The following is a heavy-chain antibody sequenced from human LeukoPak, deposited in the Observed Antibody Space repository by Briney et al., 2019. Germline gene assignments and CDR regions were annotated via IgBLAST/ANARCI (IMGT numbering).Heavy chain of an antibody. CDR1: GFTFSSYA. Sequence: QPGGSLRLSCAASGFTFSSYAMHWVRQAPGKGLEWVAVISYDGSNKYYADSVKGRFTISRDNSKNTLYLQMNSLRAEDTAVYYCARDPSLKINLFDDAFDIWGQGTMVTVSS. J-gene: IGHJ3*02. V-gene: IGHV3-30*04. CDR2: ISYDGSNK. D-gene: IGHD3-10*02. CDR3: ARDPSLKINLFDDAFDI.